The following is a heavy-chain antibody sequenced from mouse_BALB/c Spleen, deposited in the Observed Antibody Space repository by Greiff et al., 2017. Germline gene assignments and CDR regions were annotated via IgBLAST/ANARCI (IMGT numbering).Heavy chain of an antibody. Sequence: EVMLVESGGGLVQPGGSLRLSCATSGFTFTDYYMSWVRQPPGKALEWLGFIRNKANGYTTEYSASVKGRFTISRDNSQSILYLQMNTLRAEDSATYYCARDPPFDDWGQGTTLTVSS. J-gene: IGHJ2*01. CDR3: ARDPPFDD. V-gene: IGHV7-3*02. CDR1: GFTFTDYY. CDR2: IRNKANGYTT.